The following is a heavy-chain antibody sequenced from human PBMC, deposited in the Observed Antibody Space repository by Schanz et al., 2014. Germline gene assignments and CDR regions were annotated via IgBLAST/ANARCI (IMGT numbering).Heavy chain of an antibody. CDR3: TRGNALDV. Sequence: QVQLQESGPGLVKPSETLSLTCTVSGGSISNYYWSWIRQPPGKGLEWIGYIYYTGSTSYNPSLKSQVTISLHTSTHPFSLKLTSLTAADTAVYFCTRGNALDVWGQGTTVTVSS. CDR1: GGSISNYY. D-gene: IGHD1-1*01. CDR2: IYYTGST. V-gene: IGHV4-59*01. J-gene: IGHJ6*02.